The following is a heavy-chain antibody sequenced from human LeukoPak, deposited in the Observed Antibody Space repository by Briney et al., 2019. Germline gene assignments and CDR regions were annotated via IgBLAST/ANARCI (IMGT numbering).Heavy chain of an antibody. CDR1: GFTFSSYS. CDR2: ILYDGSNK. CDR3: AREYVAIDY. D-gene: IGHD3-16*01. J-gene: IGHJ4*02. V-gene: IGHV3-30*04. Sequence: GGAPRLSLAGSGFTFSSYSIHWGRQAPGKGVEWVAVILYDGSNKYYADSVKGRFTISRDNSKNTLYLQMNSLRAEDTAVYYCAREYVAIDYWGQGTLVTVSS.